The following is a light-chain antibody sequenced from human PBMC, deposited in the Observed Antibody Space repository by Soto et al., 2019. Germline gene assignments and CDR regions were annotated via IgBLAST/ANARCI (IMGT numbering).Light chain of an antibody. V-gene: IGKV1-5*03. Sequence: DIQMTQSPSTLSASVGDRVTITCRASQSISSWLAWYQQKPGKAPKLLIYKASSLESGVPSRFSGSGSGTEFTLTISCLQPDDFATYYCQQYNSYSGTFGKGTKVEIK. CDR2: KAS. CDR1: QSISSW. CDR3: QQYNSYSGT. J-gene: IGKJ1*01.